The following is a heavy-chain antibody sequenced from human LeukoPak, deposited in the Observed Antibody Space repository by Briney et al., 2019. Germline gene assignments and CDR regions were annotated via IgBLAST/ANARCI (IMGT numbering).Heavy chain of an antibody. J-gene: IGHJ5*02. Sequence: ASVKVSCKASGYTFTGYYMHWVRQAPGQGLEWMGWINPNSGGTNYAQKFQGRVTMTRDTPISTAYMELSRLRSDDTAVYYCARGVTMVRGVLGNWFDPWGQGTLVTVSS. CDR2: INPNSGGT. CDR3: ARGVTMVRGVLGNWFDP. CDR1: GYTFTGYY. V-gene: IGHV1-2*02. D-gene: IGHD3-10*01.